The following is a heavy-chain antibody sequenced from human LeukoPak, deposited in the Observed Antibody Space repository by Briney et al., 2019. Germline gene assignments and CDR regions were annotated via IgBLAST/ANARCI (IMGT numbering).Heavy chain of an antibody. V-gene: IGHV4-39*07. CDR2: IHIGGST. CDR1: GGSISSSAYH. CDR3: ARDLRYYYDNSGYPTGFFDL. Sequence: SETLSLTCTVPGGSISSSAYHWGWIRQPPGKGLEWIGSIHIGGSTYYNPSLKSRVTISADTSKTLFSLKLSTVTAADTAVYYCARDLRYYYDNSGYPTGFFDLWGRGTLVTVSS. D-gene: IGHD3-22*01. J-gene: IGHJ2*01.